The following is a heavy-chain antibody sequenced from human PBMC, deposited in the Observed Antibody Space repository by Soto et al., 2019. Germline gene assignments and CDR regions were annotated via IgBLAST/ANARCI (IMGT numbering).Heavy chain of an antibody. Sequence: GGSLRLSCAASGFTFSSYAMSWVRQAPGKGLKWVAAISGSGGTTYYADSVKGRFTISRDNSKNTLYLQMNSLRAEDTAVYYCARGQGYCSSTSCYPFDYWGQGTLVTVSS. CDR1: GFTFSSYA. CDR3: ARGQGYCSSTSCYPFDY. D-gene: IGHD2-2*01. J-gene: IGHJ4*02. CDR2: ISGSGGTT. V-gene: IGHV3-23*01.